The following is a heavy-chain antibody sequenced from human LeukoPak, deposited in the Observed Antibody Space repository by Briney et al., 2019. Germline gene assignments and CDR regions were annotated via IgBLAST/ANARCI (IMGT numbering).Heavy chain of an antibody. D-gene: IGHD3-10*01. CDR2: IYFSGST. J-gene: IGHJ3*02. CDR3: ARREFGDLGAFDI. CDR1: GGSISSYY. Sequence: KPSETLSLTCTVSGGSISSYYWSWIRQPPGKGLEWIGHIYFSGSTNYNPSLKSRVTISIDTSKNQFSLKLSSVTAADTAVYYCARREFGDLGAFDIWGQGTMVTVSS. V-gene: IGHV4-59*08.